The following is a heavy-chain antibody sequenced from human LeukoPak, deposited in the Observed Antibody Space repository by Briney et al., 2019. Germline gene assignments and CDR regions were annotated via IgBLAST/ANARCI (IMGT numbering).Heavy chain of an antibody. CDR1: GFTFTSYA. V-gene: IGHV7-4-1*01. CDR2: ININTANP. J-gene: IGHJ5*02. CDR3: ARVPFVVMGDTGNWFDP. Sequence: ASVKVSCKASGFTFTSYAINWVRQAPGQGLEWMGWININTANPTYAQGFTGRFVFSLDASVSTAYLQIRRLKAEDTAVYYCARVPFVVMGDTGNWFDPWGQGTLVTVSS. D-gene: IGHD2-8*01.